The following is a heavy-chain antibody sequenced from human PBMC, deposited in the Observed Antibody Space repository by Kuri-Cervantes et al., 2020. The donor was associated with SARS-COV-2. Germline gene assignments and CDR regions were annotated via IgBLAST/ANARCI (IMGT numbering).Heavy chain of an antibody. V-gene: IGHV1-2*02. CDR2: INPNSGGT. J-gene: IGHJ4*02. CDR1: GGIFNIYT. CDR3: AIRYCSGCSCYYLYYFDY. D-gene: IGHD2-15*01. Sequence: ASVKVSCKASGGIFNIYTINWVRQAPGQGLEWMGWINPNSGGTNYAQKFQGRVTMTRDTSISTAYMELSRLRSDDTAVYYCAIRYCSGCSCYYLYYFDYWGQGTLVTVSS.